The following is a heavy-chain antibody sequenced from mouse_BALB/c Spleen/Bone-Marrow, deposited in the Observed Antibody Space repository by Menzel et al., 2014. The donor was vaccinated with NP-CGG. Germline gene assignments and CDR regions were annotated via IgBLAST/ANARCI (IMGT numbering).Heavy chain of an antibody. V-gene: IGHV5-6-3*01. Sequence: EVMLVESGGGLVQPGGSLKLSCVASGFTFSSYGMSWVRQTPDKRLELVATINNNGGSTYYPDSVKGQFTISRDNAKNTLYLQMSSLKSEDTAMYYCARVYGWYFDVWGAGTTVTVPS. CDR1: GFTFSSYG. CDR3: ARVYGWYFDV. J-gene: IGHJ1*01. CDR2: INNNGGST. D-gene: IGHD1-1*01.